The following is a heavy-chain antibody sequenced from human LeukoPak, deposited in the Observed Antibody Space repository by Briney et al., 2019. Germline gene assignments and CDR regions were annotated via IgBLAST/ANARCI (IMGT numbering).Heavy chain of an antibody. Sequence: GGSLRLSCAASGFTFSDYYMSWIRQAPGKGLEWVSYISSSGSTIYYADSVKGRFTISRDNAKNSLYLQMNSLRAEDTAVYYCARDTPSWELLEGFDYWGQGTLVTVSS. J-gene: IGHJ4*02. CDR3: ARDTPSWELLEGFDY. CDR1: GFTFSDYY. CDR2: ISSSGSTI. V-gene: IGHV3-11*04. D-gene: IGHD1-26*01.